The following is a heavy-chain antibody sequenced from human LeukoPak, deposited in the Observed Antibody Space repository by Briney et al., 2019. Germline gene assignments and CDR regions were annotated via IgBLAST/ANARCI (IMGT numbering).Heavy chain of an antibody. Sequence: GGSLRLSCAASGFTFSSYDMHWVRQPTGKGLEWVSGIGTTGDTYYPGSVKGRFTISRENAKNALYLQMNSLRAGDTAVYYWARGLYYYDSSGYYGDTFDIWGQGTMVIVSS. V-gene: IGHV3-13*04. CDR3: ARGLYYYDSSGYYGDTFDI. CDR2: IGTTGDT. D-gene: IGHD3-22*01. CDR1: GFTFSSYD. J-gene: IGHJ3*02.